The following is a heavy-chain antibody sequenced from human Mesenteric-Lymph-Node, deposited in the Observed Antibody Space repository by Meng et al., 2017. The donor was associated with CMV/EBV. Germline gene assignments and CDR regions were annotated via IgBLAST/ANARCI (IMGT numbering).Heavy chain of an antibody. CDR3: ARTYYYGSGNSNFDY. J-gene: IGHJ4*02. D-gene: IGHD3-10*01. CDR2: IYWDDDK. V-gene: IGHV2-5*02. Sequence: FSISTSGVGVGWIRQPTGKALEWLALIYWDDDKRYTPSLNSRLTITKDTSNNQVVLTMTNMDPVDTATYYCARTYYYGSGNSNFDYWGQGTLVTVSS. CDR1: FSISTSGVG.